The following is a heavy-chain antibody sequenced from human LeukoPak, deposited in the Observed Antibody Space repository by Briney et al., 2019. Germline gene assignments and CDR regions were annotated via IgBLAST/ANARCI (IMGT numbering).Heavy chain of an antibody. CDR1: GFTFSTYG. J-gene: IGHJ5*02. D-gene: IGHD3-10*01. CDR3: AKDFRGSGSYRLFDP. CDR2: ISDGGGGT. Sequence: PGGSLRLSCAASGFTFSTYGMTWVRQAPGKGLEWVSGISDGGGGTYYADSVKGRFTISRDNSRNTLHLQMNSLRAEDPAVYYCAKDFRGSGSYRLFDPWGQGTLVTVSS. V-gene: IGHV3-23*01.